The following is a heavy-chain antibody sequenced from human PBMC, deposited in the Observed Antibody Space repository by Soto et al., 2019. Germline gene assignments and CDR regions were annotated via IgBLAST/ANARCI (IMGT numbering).Heavy chain of an antibody. Sequence: ASVKVSCKASGYTFTSYGISWVRQAPGQGLEWMGWISAYNGNTNYAQKLQGRVTMTTDTSTSTAYMELRSLRSDDTAVYYCARAKGLFSYYYGMDVWGQGTTVTVSS. J-gene: IGHJ6*02. CDR3: ARAKGLFSYYYGMDV. V-gene: IGHV1-18*04. CDR1: GYTFTSYG. CDR2: ISAYNGNT. D-gene: IGHD3-22*01.